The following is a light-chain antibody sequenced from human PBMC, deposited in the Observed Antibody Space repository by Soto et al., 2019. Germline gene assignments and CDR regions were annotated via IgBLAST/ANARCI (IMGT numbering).Light chain of an antibody. Sequence: QAVVTQPPSASGTPGQRVTISCSGSTSNLGTNTVNWYQHLPGAAPKLLIYNNNQRPSGVPDRFSGSKSGTSASLAISGLQSEDEADYYCAAWDDSLNGYVFGTGTKVTVL. CDR2: NNN. V-gene: IGLV1-44*01. CDR3: AAWDDSLNGYV. CDR1: TSNLGTNT. J-gene: IGLJ1*01.